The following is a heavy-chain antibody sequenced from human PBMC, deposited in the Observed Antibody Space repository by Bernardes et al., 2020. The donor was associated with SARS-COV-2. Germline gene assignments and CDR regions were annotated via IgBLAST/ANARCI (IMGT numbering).Heavy chain of an antibody. CDR1: DFTFSRFC. Sequence: WGSLSLSCAASDFTFSRFCMHWVRQVPGKGLVWVARINEHGTIKNYADSEKGRFTVSRDNAKNTLFLHMSSLRAEDTAVYYCARDVAGREDFWGQGTLVSVSA. D-gene: IGHD1-26*01. CDR3: ARDVAGREDF. J-gene: IGHJ4*02. V-gene: IGHV3-74*01. CDR2: INEHGTIK.